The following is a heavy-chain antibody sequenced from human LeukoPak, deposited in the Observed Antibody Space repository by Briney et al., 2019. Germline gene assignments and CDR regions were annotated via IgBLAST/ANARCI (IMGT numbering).Heavy chain of an antibody. Sequence: GGSLRLSCVASGFSFGRYWMSWVRQAPGKGLEWVANIKLDGSEKNYVDSVKGRFTISRDNTKNSLYLQMNSLRAEDTAVFYCARDQYDTWSRRGNFDSWGQGTLVIVSS. CDR1: GFSFGRYW. V-gene: IGHV3-7*03. CDR3: ARDQYDTWSRRGNFDS. D-gene: IGHD3/OR15-3a*01. J-gene: IGHJ4*02. CDR2: IKLDGSEK.